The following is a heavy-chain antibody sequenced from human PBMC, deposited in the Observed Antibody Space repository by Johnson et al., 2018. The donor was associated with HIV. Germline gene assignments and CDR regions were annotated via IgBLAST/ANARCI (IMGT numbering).Heavy chain of an antibody. D-gene: IGHD6-13*01. Sequence: VQLVESGGGLVQPGGSLRLSCAASGFTFSDYWMSWVRQVPGKGLEWVANIKQDGSEKYYVDSVKGRFTISRDNAKNSLYLQMNSLRAEDTALYYCAKDTGAAGTRGYAFDIWGQGTMVTVSS. CDR2: IKQDGSEK. CDR1: GFTFSDYW. J-gene: IGHJ3*02. V-gene: IGHV3-7*05. CDR3: AKDTGAAGTRGYAFDI.